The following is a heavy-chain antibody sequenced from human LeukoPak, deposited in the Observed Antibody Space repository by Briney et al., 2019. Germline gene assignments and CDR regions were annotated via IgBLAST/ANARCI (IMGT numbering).Heavy chain of an antibody. CDR2: IYYSGST. V-gene: IGHV4-39*07. D-gene: IGHD3-10*01. CDR1: GGSISSSSYY. CDR3: ARDRAYYYGSGHSHYYMDV. J-gene: IGHJ6*03. Sequence: PSETLSLTCTVSGGSISSSSYYWGWVRQPPGRGVEGLGSIYYSGSTYYNPSLKSRVTISVDTSKNQFSLKLSSVTAADTAVYYCARDRAYYYGSGHSHYYMDVWGKGTTVTVSS.